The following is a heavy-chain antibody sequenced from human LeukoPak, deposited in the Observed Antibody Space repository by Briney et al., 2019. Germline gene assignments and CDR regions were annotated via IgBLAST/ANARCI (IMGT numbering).Heavy chain of an antibody. CDR2: INPSGGST. CDR3: ARGAARGPYSSSSYYYYGMDV. V-gene: IGHV1-46*01. J-gene: IGHJ6*02. D-gene: IGHD6-6*01. CDR1: GYTFTSYY. Sequence: ASVTVSCKASGYTFTSYYMHWVRQAPGQGLEWMGIINPSGGSTSYAQKFQGRVTMTRDTSTSTVYMELSSLRSEDTAVYYCARGAARGPYSSSSYYYYGMDVWGQGTTVTVSS.